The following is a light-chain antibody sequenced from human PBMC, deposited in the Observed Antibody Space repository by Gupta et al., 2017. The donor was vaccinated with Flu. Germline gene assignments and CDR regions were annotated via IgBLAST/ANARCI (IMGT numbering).Light chain of an antibody. CDR2: DAS. CDR3: QQRSNWRT. Sequence: PPTLPLAPGERATLSCRASQSVSSYLAWYQQKPGQAPRLLIYDASNRATGIPARFSGSGSGTDFTLTISSLEPEDFAVYYCQQRSNWRTFGQGTKVEIK. V-gene: IGKV3-11*01. CDR1: QSVSSY. J-gene: IGKJ1*01.